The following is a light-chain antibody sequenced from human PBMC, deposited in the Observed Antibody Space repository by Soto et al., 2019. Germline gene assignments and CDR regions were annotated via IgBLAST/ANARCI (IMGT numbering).Light chain of an antibody. CDR3: CSNAGTYTSV. J-gene: IGLJ3*02. V-gene: IGLV2-11*01. CDR1: SSDVCGYNY. Sequence: QSALTQPRSVSGSPGQSVTISCTGTSSDVCGYNYVSWYQQHPGKAPKLMIYDVSKRPSGVPDRFSGSKSGNTASLTISGLQAEDEADYYCCSNAGTYTSVFGGGTKLTVL. CDR2: DVS.